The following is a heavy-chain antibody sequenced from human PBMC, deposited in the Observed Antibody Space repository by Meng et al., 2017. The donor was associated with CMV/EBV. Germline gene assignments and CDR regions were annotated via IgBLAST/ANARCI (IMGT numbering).Heavy chain of an antibody. CDR1: GFTFSSYG. CDR2: IRYDGSNR. J-gene: IGHJ6*02. D-gene: IGHD4-17*01. V-gene: IGHV3-30*02. Sequence: GASLKISCAASGFTFSSYGMHWVRQAPGKGLDWVAFIRYDGSNRYYADSVKGRFTISRDNSKNTLYLQMNSLRPEDTAVYYCAKDAPSYGVSPSYYYYGMDVWGQGTTVTVSS. CDR3: AKDAPSYGVSPSYYYYGMDV.